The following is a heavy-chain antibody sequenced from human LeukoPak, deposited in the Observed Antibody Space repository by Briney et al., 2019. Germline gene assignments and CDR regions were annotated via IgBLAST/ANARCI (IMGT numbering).Heavy chain of an antibody. D-gene: IGHD5-24*01. V-gene: IGHV3-21*01. CDR1: GFTFSSYS. Sequence: GGSLRLSCAASGFTFSSYSMNWVRQAPGKGLEWVSSISSSSSYIYYADSVKGRFTISRDNAKNSLYLQMNSLRAEDTAVYYCARDVRRDGYNCFDYWGQGTLLTVSS. J-gene: IGHJ4*02. CDR2: ISSSSSYI. CDR3: ARDVRRDGYNCFDY.